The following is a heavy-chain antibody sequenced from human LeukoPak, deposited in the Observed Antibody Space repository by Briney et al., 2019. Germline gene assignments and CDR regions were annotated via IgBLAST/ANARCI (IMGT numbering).Heavy chain of an antibody. D-gene: IGHD6-13*01. CDR3: ARMWGSSWSYFDF. CDR2: ISSGSTTI. J-gene: IGHJ4*02. CDR1: GFTFSSYS. Sequence: GGSLRLSCTASGFTFSSYSMNWVRQAPGKGLEWVSYISSGSTTIYYADSVKGRFTISRDNAKNSLYLQMNSLRAEDTAVYYCARMWGSSWSYFDFWGQGTLGTVSS. V-gene: IGHV3-48*04.